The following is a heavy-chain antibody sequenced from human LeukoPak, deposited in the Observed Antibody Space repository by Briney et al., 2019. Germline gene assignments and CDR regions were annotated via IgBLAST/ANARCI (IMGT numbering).Heavy chain of an antibody. V-gene: IGHV4-39*07. CDR3: ARRYHSSSAKTKYYYYYYMDV. CDR1: GGSISSSSYY. CDR2: IYYSGST. Sequence: SETLSLTCTVSGGSISSSSYYWGWIRQPPGKGLEWIGSIYYSGSTYYNPSLKSRVTISVDTSKNQFSLKLSSVTAADTAVYYCARRYHSSSAKTKYYYYYYMDVWGKGTTVTVSS. D-gene: IGHD6-6*01. J-gene: IGHJ6*03.